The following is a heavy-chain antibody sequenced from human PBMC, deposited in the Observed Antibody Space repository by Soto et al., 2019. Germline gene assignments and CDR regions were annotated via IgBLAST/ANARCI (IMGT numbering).Heavy chain of an antibody. CDR1: GFTFSSYA. J-gene: IGHJ5*02. CDR3: AKGPPNRFLPNWFDP. CDR2: ISGSGGST. D-gene: IGHD3-10*01. Sequence: GESLKISCAASGFTFSSYAMSWVRQAPGKGLEWVSAISGSGGSTYYADSVKGRFTISRDNSKNTLYLQMNSLRAEDTAVYYCAKGPPNRFLPNWFDPWGQGTLVTVSS. V-gene: IGHV3-23*01.